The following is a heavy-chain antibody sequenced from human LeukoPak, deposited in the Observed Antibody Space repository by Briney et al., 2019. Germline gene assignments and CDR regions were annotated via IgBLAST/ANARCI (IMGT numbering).Heavy chain of an antibody. J-gene: IGHJ4*02. CDR3: ASSKESLGHIDY. D-gene: IGHD2/OR15-2a*01. CDR2: IIPIFGTA. CDR1: GGTFSSYA. Sequence: ASVKVSCKASGGTFSSYAISWVRQAPGRGLEWMGGIIPIFGTANYAQKFQGRVTITADKSTSTAYMELSSLRSEDTAVYYCASSKESLGHIDYWGQGTLVTVSS. V-gene: IGHV1-69*06.